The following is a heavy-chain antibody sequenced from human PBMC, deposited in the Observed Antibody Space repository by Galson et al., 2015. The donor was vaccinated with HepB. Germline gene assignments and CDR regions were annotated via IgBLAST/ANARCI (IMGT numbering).Heavy chain of an antibody. Sequence: SLRLSCAASGFSFSTYAMTLVRQAPGKGLEWVSGISASGASTYYAESVEGRVTISRDNSKNTLDLQMNSLRVEDSAVYYCAKSPGYISTKYPVGGMDVWGQGTTVTVSS. D-gene: IGHD2-2*01. CDR3: AKSPGYISTKYPVGGMDV. CDR2: ISASGAST. V-gene: IGHV3-23*01. CDR1: GFSFSTYA. J-gene: IGHJ6*02.